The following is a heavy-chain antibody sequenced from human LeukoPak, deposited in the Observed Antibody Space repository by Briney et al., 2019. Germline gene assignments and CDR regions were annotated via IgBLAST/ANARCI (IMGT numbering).Heavy chain of an antibody. D-gene: IGHD6-19*01. CDR3: ARGLPSGWSHWFDP. CDR1: RVSLRGFY. Sequence: SETLSLTCAVSRVSLRGFYWSWVREPAGTGLEWIRHIYTSGNTNYNPSLTSRVTMSVYTSKSQFSLKLNAVTAADTAVYYCARGLPSGWSHWFDPWGQGTLVTVSS. J-gene: IGHJ5*02. V-gene: IGHV4-4*07. CDR2: IYTSGNT.